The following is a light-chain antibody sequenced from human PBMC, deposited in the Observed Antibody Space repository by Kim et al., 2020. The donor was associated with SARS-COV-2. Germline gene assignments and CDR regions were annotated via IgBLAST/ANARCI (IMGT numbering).Light chain of an antibody. J-gene: IGKJ4*01. Sequence: SLSPGERATLSCRASQSVSNHLAWYQQKAGQAPRLLIYDTSNRATGIPPRFSGSGSGTDFTLTISSLEPEDFAVYYCQQRSNWPLTFGGGTKVEI. CDR3: QQRSNWPLT. CDR2: DTS. V-gene: IGKV3-11*01. CDR1: QSVSNH.